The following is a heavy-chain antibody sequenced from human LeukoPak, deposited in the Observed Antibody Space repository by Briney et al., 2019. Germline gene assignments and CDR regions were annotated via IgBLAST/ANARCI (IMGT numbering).Heavy chain of an antibody. CDR3: ARVTAIAAGYNRFDP. CDR1: GFTFDDYG. V-gene: IGHV3-20*04. CDR2: INWNGGST. J-gene: IGHJ5*02. Sequence: PGGSLRPSCAASGFTFDDYGMSWVRQAPGKGLEWVSGINWNGGSTGYADSVKGRFTISRDNAKNSLYLQMNSLRAEDTALYYCARVTAIAAGYNRFDPWGQGTLVTVSS. D-gene: IGHD6-6*01.